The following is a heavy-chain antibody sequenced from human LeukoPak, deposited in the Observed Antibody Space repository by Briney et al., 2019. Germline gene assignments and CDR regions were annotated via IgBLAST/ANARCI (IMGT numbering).Heavy chain of an antibody. J-gene: IGHJ5*02. V-gene: IGHV4-59*01. CDR2: IFYSGIT. CDR1: GGSISNFY. D-gene: IGHD1-26*01. CDR3: ARDSGSYPHWFAP. Sequence: SETLSLTCTVSGGSISNFYWSWIRQPPGKGLEWMGYIFYSGITNYNPSLKSRVTISVDTSKKQFSLKLTSVTAADTAVYYCARDSGSYPHWFAPWGQGTLVTVSS.